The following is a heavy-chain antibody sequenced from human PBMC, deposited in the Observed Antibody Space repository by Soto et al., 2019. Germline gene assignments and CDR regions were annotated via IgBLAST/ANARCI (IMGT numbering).Heavy chain of an antibody. CDR2: ISGDGSST. CDR3: TSPRYDGSGTPFDH. CDR1: GFTFSSYW. V-gene: IGHV3-74*01. D-gene: IGHD3-22*01. J-gene: IGHJ4*02. Sequence: EVQLVESGGGLVQPGGSLRLSCAASGFTFSSYWMHWVRQAPGKGLVWVSRISGDGSSTTYADSVKGRFIISRDNAKNTLYLQMTSLRVEDTAVYYCTSPRYDGSGTPFDHWGQGTLVTVAS.